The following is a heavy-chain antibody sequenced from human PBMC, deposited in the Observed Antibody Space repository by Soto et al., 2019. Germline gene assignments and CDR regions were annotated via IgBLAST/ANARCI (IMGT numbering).Heavy chain of an antibody. CDR3: ASYASGTDPFFEQ. CDR2: VSNSGTS. CDR1: GASISNYY. D-gene: IGHD3-10*01. Sequence: QMQLQESGPGLVTPSETLSLSCTVSGASISNYYWNWIRQSPGKRLEWIGYVSNSGTSSYNPSLQSRVPISVDTSKNQLSLKLTSLTAADTAVYYCASYASGTDPFFEQWGRGTLVTVSS. V-gene: IGHV4-59*01. J-gene: IGHJ4*02.